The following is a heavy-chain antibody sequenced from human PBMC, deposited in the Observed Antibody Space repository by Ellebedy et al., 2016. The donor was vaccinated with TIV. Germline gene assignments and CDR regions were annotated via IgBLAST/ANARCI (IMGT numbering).Heavy chain of an antibody. D-gene: IGHD1/OR15-1a*01. Sequence: GGSLRLSCAASGFAFSGCGMHWVRQAPGKGLEWVAFIRYDGSRTYYADSVKGRFAISRDNSKNTLYLQMNSLRPEDTAVYYCESVNNAAQLIAWGQGTLVTVSS. CDR1: GFAFSGCG. V-gene: IGHV3-30*02. J-gene: IGHJ5*02. CDR2: IRYDGSRT. CDR3: ESVNNAAQLIA.